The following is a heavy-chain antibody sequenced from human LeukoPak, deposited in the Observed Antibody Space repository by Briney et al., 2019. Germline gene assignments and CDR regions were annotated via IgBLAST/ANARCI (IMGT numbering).Heavy chain of an antibody. D-gene: IGHD3-10*01. V-gene: IGHV1-69*04. Sequence: SVKVSCKASGGTFSSYAISWVRQAPGQGLEWMGRIIPILGIANYAQKFQGRVTITADKSTSTAYMELSSLRSEDTAVYYCARAEVRGVIVRWWFDPWGQGTLVTVSS. J-gene: IGHJ5*02. CDR2: IIPILGIA. CDR3: ARAEVRGVIVRWWFDP. CDR1: GGTFSSYA.